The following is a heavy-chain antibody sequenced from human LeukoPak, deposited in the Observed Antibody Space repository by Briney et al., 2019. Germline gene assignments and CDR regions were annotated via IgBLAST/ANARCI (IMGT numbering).Heavy chain of an antibody. CDR1: GFTFSNYA. CDR3: TKGPYSEYLLGRFDP. J-gene: IGHJ5*02. D-gene: IGHD3-3*01. Sequence: PGGSLRLSCAAPGFTFSNYAMYWVRQAPGRGLEWVSGISGSGTITYYADSVKGRFTISRDSSKNTLFVQMDNLRVEDTAVYYCTKGPYSEYLLGRFDPWGQGTLVTVSS. CDR2: ISGSGTIT. V-gene: IGHV3-23*01.